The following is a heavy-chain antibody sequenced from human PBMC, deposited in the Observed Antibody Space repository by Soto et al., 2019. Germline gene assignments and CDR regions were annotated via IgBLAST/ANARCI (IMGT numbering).Heavy chain of an antibody. CDR1: GFSLSTRDVG. V-gene: IGHV2-5*02. D-gene: IGHD3-10*01. CDR2: IYWDDYK. J-gene: IGHJ4*02. CDR3: AQKGRGYFDY. Sequence: QITLKESGPTLVKPTQTLTLTCTFSGFSLSTRDVGVGWIRQPPGKALEWLTLIYWDDYKHYSPSLETRLAITKDTSKTQVVLTLTNMDPVDTATYYCAQKGRGYFDYWGQGTLVTVSS.